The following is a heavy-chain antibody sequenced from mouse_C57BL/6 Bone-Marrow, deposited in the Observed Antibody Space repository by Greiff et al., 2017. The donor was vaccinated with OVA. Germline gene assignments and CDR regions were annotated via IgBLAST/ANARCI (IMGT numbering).Heavy chain of an antibody. Sequence: VQLQQSGAELVRPGASVTLSCKASGYTFTDYEMHWVKQTPVHGLEWIGAIDPETGGTAYNQKFKGKAILTADKSSSTAYMELRSLTSEDSAVYYCTRSGYYYGSNYFDYWGQGTTLTVSS. CDR3: TRSGYYYGSNYFDY. CDR1: GYTFTDYE. V-gene: IGHV1-15*01. J-gene: IGHJ2*01. CDR2: IDPETGGT. D-gene: IGHD1-1*01.